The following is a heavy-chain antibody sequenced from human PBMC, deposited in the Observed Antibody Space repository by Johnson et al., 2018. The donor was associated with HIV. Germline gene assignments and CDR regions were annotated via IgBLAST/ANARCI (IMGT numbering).Heavy chain of an antibody. J-gene: IGHJ3*02. CDR1: GFTFSSYG. V-gene: IGHV3-33*01. Sequence: QEQLVESGGGVVQPGRSLRLSCAASGFTFSSYGMHWVRQAPGKGLEWVAVIWYDGSNKYYADSVKGRFTISRDNSKNTLYLQMGSLRAEDMAVYYCARRDNDAFDIWGQGTMVTVSS. CDR3: ARRDNDAFDI. CDR2: IWYDGSNK.